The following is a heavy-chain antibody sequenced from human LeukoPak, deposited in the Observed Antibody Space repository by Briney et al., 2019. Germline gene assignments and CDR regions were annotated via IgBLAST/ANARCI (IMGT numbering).Heavy chain of an antibody. CDR3: ARLWQQQLVYGHLWVDY. D-gene: IGHD6-13*01. J-gene: IGHJ4*02. V-gene: IGHV3-7*01. Sequence: GGSLRLSCAASGFTFSSYWMSWVRQAPGKGLEWVANIKQDGSEKYYVDSVKGRFTISRDTAKNSLYLQMNSLRAEDTAVYYGARLWQQQLVYGHLWVDYWGQGNLVTVSS. CDR1: GFTFSSYW. CDR2: IKQDGSEK.